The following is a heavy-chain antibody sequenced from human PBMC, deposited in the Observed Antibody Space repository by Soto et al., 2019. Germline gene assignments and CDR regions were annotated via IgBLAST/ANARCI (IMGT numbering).Heavy chain of an antibody. CDR3: ARPTDYYDSSGYPNPYKY. Sequence: PSETLSLTCAVYGGSFSGYYWSWIRQPPGKGLEWIGEINHSGSTNYNPSLKSRVTISVDTSKNQFSLELSSVTAADTAVYYCARPTDYYDSSGYPNPYKYWGKETMLNSSS. CDR1: GGSFSGYY. J-gene: IGHJ4*02. CDR2: INHSGST. D-gene: IGHD3-22*01. V-gene: IGHV4-34*01.